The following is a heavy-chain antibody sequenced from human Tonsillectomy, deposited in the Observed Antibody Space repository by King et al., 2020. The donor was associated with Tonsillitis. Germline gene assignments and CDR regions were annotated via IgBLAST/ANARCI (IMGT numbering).Heavy chain of an antibody. J-gene: IGHJ4*02. CDR2: ISGSGGST. CDR3: AKGARGAYYDFWSGYYLFDY. V-gene: IGHV3-23*04. D-gene: IGHD3-3*01. CDR1: GFTFSSYA. Sequence: VQLVESGGGLVQPGGSLRLSCAASGFTFSSYAMSWVRQAPGKGLEWVSAISGSGGSTYYADSVKGRFTISRDNSKNTLYLQMNSLQAEDTAVYYCAKGARGAYYDFWSGYYLFDYWGQGTLVTVSS.